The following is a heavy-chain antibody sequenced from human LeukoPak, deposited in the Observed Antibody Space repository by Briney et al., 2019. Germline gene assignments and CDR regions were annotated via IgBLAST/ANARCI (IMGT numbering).Heavy chain of an antibody. Sequence: GASLKISCKGSGSRFTSYWIGWVRRMPGKGLEWMGIIYPGDSDTRYSPSFQGQVTISADKSISTAYLQWSSLKASDTAMYYCARRGLQSLGDWFDPWGQGTLVTVSS. J-gene: IGHJ5*02. CDR2: IYPGDSDT. V-gene: IGHV5-51*01. D-gene: IGHD5-24*01. CDR3: ARRGLQSLGDWFDP. CDR1: GSRFTSYW.